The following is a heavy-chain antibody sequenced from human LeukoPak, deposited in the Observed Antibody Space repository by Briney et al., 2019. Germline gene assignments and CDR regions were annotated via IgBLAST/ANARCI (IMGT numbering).Heavy chain of an antibody. V-gene: IGHV4-34*01. CDR1: GGSFSGYY. CDR2: INHSGST. D-gene: IGHD3-9*01. CDR3: ARGLRYYDILTGYYPTCAFDY. J-gene: IGHJ4*02. Sequence: PSETLSLTCAVYGGSFSGYYWSWIRQPPGKGLEWIGEINHSGSTNYNPSLKSRVTISVDTSKNQFSLKLSSVTAADTAVYYCARGLRYYDILTGYYPTCAFDYWGQGTLVTVSS.